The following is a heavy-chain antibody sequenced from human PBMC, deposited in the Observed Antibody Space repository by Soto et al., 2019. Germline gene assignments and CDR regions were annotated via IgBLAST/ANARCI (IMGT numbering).Heavy chain of an antibody. CDR1: SGPSSSHN. J-gene: IGHJ6*02. CDR3: VRQGIGNLPGLVDV. V-gene: IGHV4-59*08. D-gene: IGHD1-1*01. CDR2: VYSTGGT. Sequence: QVQLQQSGPGLVKPSETLSLTCSVSSGPSSSHNWGWIRQPPGRGLEWIGYVYSTGGTSYNPSLKSRVTIAADTSTNHISLTLTSVTAAATAVYYCVRQGIGNLPGLVDVWGQGTTVRVSS.